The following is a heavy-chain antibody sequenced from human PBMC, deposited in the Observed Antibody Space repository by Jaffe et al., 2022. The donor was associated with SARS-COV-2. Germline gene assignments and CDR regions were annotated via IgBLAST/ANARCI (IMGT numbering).Heavy chain of an antibody. J-gene: IGHJ4*02. CDR1: GGSISSYY. V-gene: IGHV4-59*01. CDR2: IYYSGST. Sequence: QVQLQESGPGLVKPSETLSLTCTVSGGSISSYYWSWIRQPPGKGLEWIGYIYYSGSTNYNPSLKSRVTISVDTSKNQFSLKLSSVTAADTAVYYCARGDTAMAYFDYWGQGTLVTVSS. D-gene: IGHD5-18*01. CDR3: ARGDTAMAYFDY.